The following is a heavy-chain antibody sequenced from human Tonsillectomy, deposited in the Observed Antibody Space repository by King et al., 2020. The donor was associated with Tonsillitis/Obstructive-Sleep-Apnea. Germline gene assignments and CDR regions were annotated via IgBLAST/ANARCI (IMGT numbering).Heavy chain of an antibody. V-gene: IGHV1-69*01. CDR2: IIPIFGTS. D-gene: IGHD3-9*01. J-gene: IGHJ5*02. CDR3: ARDAGFILTGYYNRHWFDP. Sequence: QLVQSGAEVKKPGSSVKVSCKASGGTFSSYGISWVRQAPGQGLEWMGGIIPIFGTSNYAQKFKGRVTITADESTSTAYMELSSLRSEDTAVYYCARDAGFILTGYYNRHWFDPWGQGTLVTVSS. CDR1: GGTFSSYG.